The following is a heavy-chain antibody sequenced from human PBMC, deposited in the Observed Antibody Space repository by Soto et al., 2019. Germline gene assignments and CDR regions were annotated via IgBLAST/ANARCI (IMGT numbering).Heavy chain of an antibody. Sequence: VRSMRVSWAASGFTFGSYAMRWVSQATGKGLEWVSAISGSGGSTYYADSVKGRFTISRDNSKNTLYLQMNSLRAEDTAVYYCSKLIVVVVAATRALDYWGQGTLVTVSP. V-gene: IGHV3-23*01. D-gene: IGHD2-15*01. CDR1: GFTFGSYA. CDR3: SKLIVVVVAATRALDY. CDR2: ISGSGGST. J-gene: IGHJ4*02.